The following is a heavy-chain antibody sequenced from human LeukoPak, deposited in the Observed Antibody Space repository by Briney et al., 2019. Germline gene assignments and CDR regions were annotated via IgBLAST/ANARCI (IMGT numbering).Heavy chain of an antibody. CDR2: IYTSGST. D-gene: IGHD3-10*01. CDR3: ARDRSGAFDI. V-gene: IGHV4-61*02. J-gene: IGHJ3*02. Sequence: SETLSLTCTLSGGSISSGSYYWSWIRQPAGKGLEWIGRIYTSGSTNYNPSLKSRVTISVDTSKNQFSLKLSSVTAADTAVYYCARDRSGAFDIWGQGTMVTVSS. CDR1: GGSISSGSYY.